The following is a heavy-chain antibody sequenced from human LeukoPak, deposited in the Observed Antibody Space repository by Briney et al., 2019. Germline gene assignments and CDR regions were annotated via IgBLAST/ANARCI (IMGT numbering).Heavy chain of an antibody. J-gene: IGHJ4*02. Sequence: PPQTLSLTCTVSGGSISSGSYYWSWIRQPAGKGLEWIGRIYTSGSTNYNPSLKSRVTISVDTSKNQFSLKLSSVTAADTAVYYWGSKMITETTEYGGQGTLVTVP. V-gene: IGHV4-61*02. CDR3: GSKMITETTEY. CDR2: IYTSGST. CDR1: GGSISSGSYY. D-gene: IGHD1-20*01.